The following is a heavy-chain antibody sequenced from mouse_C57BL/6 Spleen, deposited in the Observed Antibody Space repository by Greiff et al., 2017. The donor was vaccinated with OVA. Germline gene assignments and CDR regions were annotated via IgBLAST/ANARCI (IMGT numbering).Heavy chain of an antibody. Sequence: QVQLQQPGAELVRPGSSVKLSCKASGYTFTSYWMHWVKQRPIQGLEWIGNIDPSDSDTHYNKKFKDKATLTVDKSSNTAYMQLSSLTSEDSAVYDCARWDYDGSRGAMDVWGQGTSVTVSS. CDR3: ARWDYDGSRGAMDV. V-gene: IGHV1-52*01. D-gene: IGHD1-1*01. CDR2: IDPSDSDT. CDR1: GYTFTSYW. J-gene: IGHJ4*01.